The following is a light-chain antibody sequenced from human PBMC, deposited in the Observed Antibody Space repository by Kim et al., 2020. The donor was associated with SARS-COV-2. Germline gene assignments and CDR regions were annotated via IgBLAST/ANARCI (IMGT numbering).Light chain of an antibody. CDR2: GAS. Sequence: SPGERATLSGRARQGVSRTYGGWDQQMPGQAPSLLIYGASNRAPGSPDRCIGSGSGTDFTLTISRLEPEDFAVYFCQQYGSPPITFGPGTRLEIK. V-gene: IGKV3-20*01. CDR3: QQYGSPPIT. J-gene: IGKJ5*01. CDR1: QGVSRTY.